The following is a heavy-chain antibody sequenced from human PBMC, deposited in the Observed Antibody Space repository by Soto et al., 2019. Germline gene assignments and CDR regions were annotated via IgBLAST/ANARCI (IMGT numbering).Heavy chain of an antibody. CDR1: GGSFSGYY. J-gene: IGHJ4*02. D-gene: IGHD5-12*01. Sequence: SDTLSLTCAVYGGSFSGYYWGWIRQPPGKGLEWIGEINHSGSTNYNPSLKSRVTISVDTSKNQFSLKLSSVTAADTALYYCARGSPDIVATLDYWGQGTLVTVSS. V-gene: IGHV4-34*01. CDR3: ARGSPDIVATLDY. CDR2: INHSGST.